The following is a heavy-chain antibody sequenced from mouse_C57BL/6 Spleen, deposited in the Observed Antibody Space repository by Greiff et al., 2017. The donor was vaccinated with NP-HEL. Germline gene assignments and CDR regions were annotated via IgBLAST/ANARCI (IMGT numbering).Heavy chain of an antibody. J-gene: IGHJ4*01. CDR1: GFSLTSYG. Sequence: VQVVESGPGLVAPSQSLSITCTVSGFSLTSYGVDWVRQSPGKGLEWLGVIWGVGSTNYNSALKSRLSISKDNSKSHVFLKMNSLQTDDTAMYYCARSYGSRGAMDYWGQGTSVTVSS. V-gene: IGHV2-6*01. CDR2: IWGVGST. D-gene: IGHD1-1*01. CDR3: ARSYGSRGAMDY.